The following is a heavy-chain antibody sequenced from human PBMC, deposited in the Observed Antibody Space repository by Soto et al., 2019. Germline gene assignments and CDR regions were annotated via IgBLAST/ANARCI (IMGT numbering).Heavy chain of an antibody. CDR1: VGSISSGGYY. J-gene: IGHJ3*02. V-gene: IGHV4-31*03. CDR2: IYYSGST. D-gene: IGHD3-22*01. CDR3: ARATYYYDSSGVDAFDI. Sequence: SETLSLTCTVSVGSISSGGYYWSWIRQHPGKGLEWIGYIYYSGSTYYNPSLKSRVTISVDTSKNQFSLKLSSVTAADTAVYYCARATYYYDSSGVDAFDIWGQGTMVTVSS.